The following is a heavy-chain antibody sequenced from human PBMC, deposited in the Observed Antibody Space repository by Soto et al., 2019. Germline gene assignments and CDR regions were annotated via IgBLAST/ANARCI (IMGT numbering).Heavy chain of an antibody. D-gene: IGHD3-22*01. CDR1: GITFSSYA. V-gene: IGHV3-23*01. J-gene: IGHJ4*02. CDR3: AKSPGMYYYDSSGYYHYDY. CDR2: ISGSGVST. Sequence: PGGSLRLSCAASGITFSSYAMIWVRQAPGKGLEWVSAISGSGVSTYYADSVKGRFTISRDNSKNTLYLQMNSLRAEDTAVYYCAKSPGMYYYDSSGYYHYDYWGQGTLVTVSS.